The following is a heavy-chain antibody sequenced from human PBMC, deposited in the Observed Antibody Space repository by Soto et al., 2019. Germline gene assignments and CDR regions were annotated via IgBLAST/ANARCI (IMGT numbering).Heavy chain of an antibody. CDR2: IYPGDSDT. CDR1: GYSFTSYW. Sequence: GESLKISCKGSGYSFTSYWIGWVRQMPGKGLEWMGIIYPGDSDTRYSPSFQGQVTISADKSISTAYLQWSSLKASDTAIYYCARTSAAGKYYYGVDVWGQGTTVTVSS. J-gene: IGHJ6*02. D-gene: IGHD6-13*01. CDR3: ARTSAAGKYYYGVDV. V-gene: IGHV5-51*01.